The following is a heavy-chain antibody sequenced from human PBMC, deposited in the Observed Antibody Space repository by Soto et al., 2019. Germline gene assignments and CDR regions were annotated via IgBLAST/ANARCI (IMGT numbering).Heavy chain of an antibody. Sequence: GGSLRLSCAASGFTFSSYAMSWVRQAPGKGLEWVSAISGSGGSTYYADSVKGRFTISRDNSKNTLYLQMNSLRDEDTAVYYCAKEAASTVDFYYGMDVWGQGTTVTVSS. CDR1: GFTFSSYA. D-gene: IGHD6-13*01. J-gene: IGHJ6*02. V-gene: IGHV3-23*01. CDR3: AKEAASTVDFYYGMDV. CDR2: ISGSGGST.